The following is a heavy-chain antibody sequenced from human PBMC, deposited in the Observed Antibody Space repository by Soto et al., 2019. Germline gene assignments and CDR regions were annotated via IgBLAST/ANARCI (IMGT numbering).Heavy chain of an antibody. V-gene: IGHV3-74*01. D-gene: IGHD5-12*01. CDR1: GFTFSSYW. J-gene: IGHJ4*02. CDR2: INGRGDTT. Sequence: EVQLVESGGGLVQPGGSLRLSCAASGFTFSSYWMHWVRQAPGKGLVWVSSINGRGDTTYYADSVKGRFTISRDNSKSTLYVQMNGLRAEDTAVYYCAKEGGFMQPFDYWGQGTLVTVSS. CDR3: AKEGGFMQPFDY.